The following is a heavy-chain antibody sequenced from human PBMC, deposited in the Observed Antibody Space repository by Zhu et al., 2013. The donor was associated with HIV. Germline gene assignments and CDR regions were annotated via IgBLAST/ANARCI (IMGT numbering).Heavy chain of an antibody. D-gene: IGHD1-20*01. CDR2: MNPDSGNT. J-gene: IGHJ4*03. CDR1: GYTFTSYD. CDR3: SRGPFGMGSYCDY. V-gene: IGHV1-8*01. Sequence: QVQLVQSGAEVKKPGASVKVSCKVSGYTFTSYDINWVRQAPGQGPEWMGWMNPDSGNTGYEQTFQGRVTMTRDTSISTAYMEVSSLRSDDTAVYFCSRGPFGMGSYCDYWGQGTLVTVSS.